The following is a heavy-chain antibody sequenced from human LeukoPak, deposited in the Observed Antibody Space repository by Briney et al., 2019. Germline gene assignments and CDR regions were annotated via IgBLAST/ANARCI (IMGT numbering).Heavy chain of an antibody. CDR3: ARETRNYYDSSGSPGDFQH. CDR2: IIPILGIA. V-gene: IGHV1-69*04. J-gene: IGHJ1*01. D-gene: IGHD3-22*01. Sequence: SVKVSCKASGYTFTSYGISWVRQAPGQGLEWMGRIIPILGIANYAQKFQGRVTITADKSTSTAYMELSSLRSEDTAVYYCARETRNYYDSSGSPGDFQHWGQGTLVTVSS. CDR1: GYTFTSYG.